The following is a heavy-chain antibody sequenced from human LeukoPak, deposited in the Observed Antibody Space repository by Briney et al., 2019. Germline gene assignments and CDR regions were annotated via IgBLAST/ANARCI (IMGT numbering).Heavy chain of an antibody. V-gene: IGHV4-59*01. CDR2: IYYSGST. J-gene: IGHJ4*02. CDR3: ARAIGYSYGYSVYYFDY. CDR1: GGSISSYY. Sequence: SETLSLTCTVSGGSISSYYWSWIRQPPGKGLEWIGYIYYSGSTNYNPSLKSRVTISVDTSKNQFSLKLSSVTAADTAVYYCARAIGYSYGYSVYYFDYWGQGTLVTVSS. D-gene: IGHD5-18*01.